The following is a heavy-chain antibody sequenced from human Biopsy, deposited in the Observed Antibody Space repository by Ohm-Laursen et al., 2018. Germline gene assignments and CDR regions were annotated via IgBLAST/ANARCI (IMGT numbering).Heavy chain of an antibody. D-gene: IGHD3-3*01. Sequence: SDTLSLTCRVSGGSIISYYWTWIRQPPGKGLEWIGHVYNGGITNYNPSLKSRVTISKDTSKNQFSLQVNSVTAADTAVYYCAGTPRDSFWSGSYKRGLWFDPWGQGTLVTVSS. CDR2: VYNGGIT. CDR3: AGTPRDSFWSGSYKRGLWFDP. CDR1: GGSIISYY. J-gene: IGHJ5*02. V-gene: IGHV4-59*07.